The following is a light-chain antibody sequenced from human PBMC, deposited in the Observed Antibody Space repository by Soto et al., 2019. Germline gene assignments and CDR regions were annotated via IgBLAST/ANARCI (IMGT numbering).Light chain of an antibody. CDR1: SSDVGSYNL. J-gene: IGLJ3*02. V-gene: IGLV2-23*01. Sequence: QSALTQPASVSGSPGQSITISCTGTSSDVGSYNLVSWYQQHPGKAPKLMIYEGGKRPSGVSNRFSGSKSANTASLTISGLQAVDEADYYCCSFATSSPVVFGGGTQLTVL. CDR3: CSFATSSPVV. CDR2: EGG.